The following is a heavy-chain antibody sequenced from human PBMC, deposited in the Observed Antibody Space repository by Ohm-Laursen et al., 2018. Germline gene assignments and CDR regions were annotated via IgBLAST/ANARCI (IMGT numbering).Heavy chain of an antibody. Sequence: SSVKVSCKASGYTFTSYDINWVRQATGQGLEWMGWMNPNSGNTGYAQKFQGRVTMTRNTSISTAYMELSSLRSEDTAVYYCAKLGGGSSSVLFDYWGQGTLVTVSS. J-gene: IGHJ4*02. V-gene: IGHV1-8*01. CDR1: GYTFTSYD. D-gene: IGHD6-6*01. CDR3: AKLGGGSSSVLFDY. CDR2: MNPNSGNT.